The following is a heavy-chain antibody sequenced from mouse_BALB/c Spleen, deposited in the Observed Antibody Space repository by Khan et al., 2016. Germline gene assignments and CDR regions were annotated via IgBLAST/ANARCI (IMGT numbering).Heavy chain of an antibody. Sequence: VQLQQSGPELMKPGASVKISCKASGYSFTSYYMHWVKQSHGKSLEWIGYIDPFYGGTSYNQKFKGKATLTVDKSSSTAYMHLSSLTSEDSAVYYCASSTQSFYAMDYWGQGTSVTVSS. CDR3: ASSTQSFYAMDY. J-gene: IGHJ4*01. CDR1: GYSFTSYY. V-gene: IGHV1S135*01. CDR2: IDPFYGGT. D-gene: IGHD1-1*01.